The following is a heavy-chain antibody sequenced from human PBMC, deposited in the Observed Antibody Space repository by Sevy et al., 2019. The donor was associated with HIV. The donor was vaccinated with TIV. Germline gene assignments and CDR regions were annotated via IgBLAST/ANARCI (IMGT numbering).Heavy chain of an antibody. CDR3: ARTGDGSSTSCYDDAFDI. CDR2: IYTSGST. Sequence: SETLSLTCTVSGGSISSYYWSWIRQPAGKGLEWIGRIYTSGSTNYNPYLKRRVTMSVDTSKNQFSLKLSSVTAADTAVYYCARTGDGSSTSCYDDAFDIWGQGTMVTVSS. J-gene: IGHJ3*02. V-gene: IGHV4-4*07. CDR1: GGSISSYY. D-gene: IGHD2-2*01.